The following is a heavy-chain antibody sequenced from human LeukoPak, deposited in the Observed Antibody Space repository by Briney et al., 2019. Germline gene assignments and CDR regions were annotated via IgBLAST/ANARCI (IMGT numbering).Heavy chain of an antibody. J-gene: IGHJ5*02. V-gene: IGHV1-69*04. D-gene: IGHD2-21*01. CDR1: GGTLSSYA. Sequence: ASVKVSCKASGGTLSSYAISWVRQAPGQGLEWVGRIITGLGSADYARRLRGRVTITTDKSTSTAYMELSSLRSEDTAMYYCARDDRKYSLDPWGQGTLVTVSS. CDR3: ARDDRKYSLDP. CDR2: IITGLGSA.